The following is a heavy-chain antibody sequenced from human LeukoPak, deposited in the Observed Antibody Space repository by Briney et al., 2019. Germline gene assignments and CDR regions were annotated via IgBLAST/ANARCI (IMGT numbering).Heavy chain of an antibody. CDR3: ARPPRGGTSKFDY. V-gene: IGHV5-51*01. D-gene: IGHD1-7*01. J-gene: IGHJ4*02. CDR1: GYSFSTHW. CDR2: IYPGDSDT. Sequence: PGESLKISSKGFGYSFSTHWIAWVRQMPGKGLEWMGIIYPGDSDTKDSPSFQGQATISVDKSISTAYLQWSSLKASDTAMYYCARPPRGGTSKFDYWGQGTLISVSS.